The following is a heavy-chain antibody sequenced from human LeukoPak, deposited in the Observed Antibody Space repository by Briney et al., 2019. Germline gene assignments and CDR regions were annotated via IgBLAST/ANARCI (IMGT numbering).Heavy chain of an antibody. Sequence: GGSLRLSCAASGFTFSSYGMHWVRQAPGKGLEWVAVISYDGSNKYYADSVKGRFTISRDNSKNTLYLQMNSLRAEDTAVYYCARDVGIGEYCSSTSCLPMDVWGKGTTVTVSS. J-gene: IGHJ6*03. CDR1: GFTFSSYG. CDR2: ISYDGSNK. V-gene: IGHV3-30*03. CDR3: ARDVGIGEYCSSTSCLPMDV. D-gene: IGHD2-2*01.